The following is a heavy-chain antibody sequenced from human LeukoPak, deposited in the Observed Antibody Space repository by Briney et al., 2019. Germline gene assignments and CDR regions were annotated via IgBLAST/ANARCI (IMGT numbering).Heavy chain of an antibody. D-gene: IGHD6-19*01. CDR2: ISAYNGNT. Sequence: SVKVSCKASGYTFTSYGISWVRQAPGQGLEWMGWISAYNGNTNYAQKLQGRVTMTTDTSTSTAYMELRSLRPDDTAVYYCARDRAVAGCFDYWGQGTLVTVSS. V-gene: IGHV1-18*01. CDR3: ARDRAVAGCFDY. J-gene: IGHJ4*02. CDR1: GYTFTSYG.